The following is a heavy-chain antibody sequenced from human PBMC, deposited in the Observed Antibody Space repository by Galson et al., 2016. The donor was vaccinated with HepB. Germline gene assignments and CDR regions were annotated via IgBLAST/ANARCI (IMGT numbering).Heavy chain of an antibody. D-gene: IGHD2-2*01. CDR2: IYWDDDK. J-gene: IGHJ4*02. CDR3: ARLIVLLQTATIPAAGYFDY. Sequence: PALVKPTQTLTLTCTFSGFSLSTSGVSVGWIRQPPGKALEWLALIYWDDDKLYSPSLKSRLTITKDTSKNQVVLTMTNMDPVDTATYYCARLIVLLQTATIPAAGYFDYWGQGTLVTVSS. CDR1: GFSLSTSGVS. V-gene: IGHV2-5*02.